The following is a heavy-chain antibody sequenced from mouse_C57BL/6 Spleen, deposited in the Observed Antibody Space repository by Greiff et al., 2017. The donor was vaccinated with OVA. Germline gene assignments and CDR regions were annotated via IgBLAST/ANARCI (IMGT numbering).Heavy chain of an antibody. V-gene: IGHV1-53*01. Sequence: QVQLQQPGPELVKPGASVKLSCKASGYTFTSYWMHWVKQRPGQGLEWIGNINPSNGGTNYNEKFKSKATLTVDKSSSTAYMQLRSLTSEDSAVYYCARVGQARGDAMDYWGQGTSVTVSS. D-gene: IGHD3-2*02. J-gene: IGHJ4*01. CDR1: GYTFTSYW. CDR3: ARVGQARGDAMDY. CDR2: INPSNGGT.